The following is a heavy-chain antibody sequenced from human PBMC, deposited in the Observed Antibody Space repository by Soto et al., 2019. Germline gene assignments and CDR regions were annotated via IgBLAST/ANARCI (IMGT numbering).Heavy chain of an antibody. Sequence: QVQLVQSGAEVKKPGSSVKVSCKASGGTFSSYTISWVRQAPGQGLEWMGRIIPILGIANYAQKFQGRVTITADKSSSTAYMELSSLRSEDTAVYYCASARYGDYATYFGYWGQGKLVTVSS. D-gene: IGHD4-17*01. V-gene: IGHV1-69*02. J-gene: IGHJ4*02. CDR3: ASARYGDYATYFGY. CDR1: GGTFSSYT. CDR2: IIPILGIA.